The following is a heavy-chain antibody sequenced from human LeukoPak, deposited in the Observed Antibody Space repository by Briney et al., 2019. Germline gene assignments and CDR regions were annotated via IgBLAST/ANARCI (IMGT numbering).Heavy chain of an antibody. CDR1: GYTFTDYY. Sequence: ASVKVSFKASGYTFTDYYMHWVRQAPGQGLDWMGWINPNSCGTNYAQKFQGRVTMTRDTSISTDYMVLSRLRSDDTAVYSCARASYYYDSSGYPGYYFDYWGQETLVTVSS. J-gene: IGHJ4*02. D-gene: IGHD3-22*01. CDR3: ARASYYYDSSGYPGYYFDY. CDR2: INPNSCGT. V-gene: IGHV1-2*02.